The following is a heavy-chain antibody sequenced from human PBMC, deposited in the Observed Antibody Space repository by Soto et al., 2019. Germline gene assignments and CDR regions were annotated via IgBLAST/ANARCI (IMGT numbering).Heavy chain of an antibody. V-gene: IGHV1-18*01. CDR2: ISAYNGNT. CDR1: GYTFTSYG. CDR3: ARDTPIVLVPASTGFDP. D-gene: IGHD2-2*01. Sequence: QVQLVQSGAEVKKPGASVKVSCKASGYTFTSYGISWVRQAPGQGIEWMGWISAYNGNTNYAQKLQGRVTMTTETSTSTAYMELRGLRSDETAVYYCARDTPIVLVPASTGFDPWGQGTLVTVSS. J-gene: IGHJ5*02.